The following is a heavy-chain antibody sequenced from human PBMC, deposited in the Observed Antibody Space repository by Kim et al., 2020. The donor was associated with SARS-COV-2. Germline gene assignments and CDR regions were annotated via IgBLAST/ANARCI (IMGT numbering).Heavy chain of an antibody. CDR2: RGSGCSK. V-gene: IGHV3-23*01. J-gene: IGHJ3*01. Sequence: RGSGCSKYYADSVKGRFTISRDNSKNTLDLQMNSLRAEDTAVYYCAKERDWGQGTMVTVSS. CDR3: AKERD.